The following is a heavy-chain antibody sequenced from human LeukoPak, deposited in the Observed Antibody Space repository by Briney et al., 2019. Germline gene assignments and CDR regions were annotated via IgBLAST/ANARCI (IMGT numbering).Heavy chain of an antibody. CDR1: QFTFSSHA. D-gene: IGHD3-16*01. CDR3: ARGGTYYYQYYYMDV. V-gene: IGHV3-30*01. J-gene: IGHJ6*03. Sequence: SGGSLRLSCAASQFTFSSHAMNWVRQAPGKGLDWVAVMSFDGSHIYYAHSVKGRFTIPRDNSNNTLFLQMNSLNADDTAVYYCARGGTYYYQYYYMDVWGKGTTVTVSS. CDR2: MSFDGSHI.